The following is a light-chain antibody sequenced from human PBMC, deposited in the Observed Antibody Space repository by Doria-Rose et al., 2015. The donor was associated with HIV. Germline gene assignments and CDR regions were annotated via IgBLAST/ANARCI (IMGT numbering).Light chain of an antibody. Sequence: PNPMIYDVSNRPSVVSNRFSGSKSGNTASLTISGLQAEDEADYYCSSYTTSSTLVLGGGTKLTVL. CDR3: SSYTTSSTLV. V-gene: IGLV2-14*03. CDR2: DVS. J-gene: IGLJ3*02.